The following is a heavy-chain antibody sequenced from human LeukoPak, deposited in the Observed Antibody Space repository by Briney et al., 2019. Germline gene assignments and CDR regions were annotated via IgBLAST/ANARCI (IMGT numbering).Heavy chain of an antibody. CDR1: GGSFSGFY. CDR2: INHSGST. D-gene: IGHD3-9*01. J-gene: IGHJ4*02. Sequence: SETLSLTCAVYGGSFSGFYWSWIRHVPGKGLEWIGEINHSGSTNYNPSLKSRVTISVDTSKNQFSLKLSSVTAADTAVYYCARGGNYDILTGYTFFDYWGQGTLVTVSS. V-gene: IGHV4-34*01. CDR3: ARGGNYDILTGYTFFDY.